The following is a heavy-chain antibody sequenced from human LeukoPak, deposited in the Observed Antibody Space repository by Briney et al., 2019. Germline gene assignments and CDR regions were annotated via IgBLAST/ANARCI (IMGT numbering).Heavy chain of an antibody. CDR3: AGDKILGATNFDY. J-gene: IGHJ4*02. V-gene: IGHV3-7*03. CDR2: IKQDGSEK. D-gene: IGHD1-26*01. Sequence: GGSLRLSCAASGFSFSNYWMSWVRQVPGKGLEWVANIKQDGSEKYYVDSVKGRFTISRDNAKNSLYLQMNSLRAEDTAIYYCAGDKILGATNFDYWGQGTLVTVSS. CDR1: GFSFSNYW.